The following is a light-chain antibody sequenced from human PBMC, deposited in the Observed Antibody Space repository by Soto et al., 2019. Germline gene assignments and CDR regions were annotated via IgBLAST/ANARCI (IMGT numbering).Light chain of an antibody. CDR2: WAS. V-gene: IGKV4-1*01. CDR1: QSVLYSSNNKNY. Sequence: DIVMTQSPDSLAVSLGERATINCKSSQSVLYSSNNKNYLALYQQKPGQPPKLLLYWASTRESGVPDRFSGSGSGTDFTLTIRSLQAEDVAVYYCQQYYSTSMYTFGQGTKLEIK. CDR3: QQYYSTSMYT. J-gene: IGKJ2*01.